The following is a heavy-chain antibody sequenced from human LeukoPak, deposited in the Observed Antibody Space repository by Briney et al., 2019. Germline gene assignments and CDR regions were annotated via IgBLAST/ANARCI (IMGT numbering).Heavy chain of an antibody. CDR1: GGSISSSSYY. D-gene: IGHD2-21*02. Sequence: SETLSLTCTVSGGSISSSSYYWGWIRQPPGKGLEWIGYISYSGYTNYNPSLKSRVTISPDTSKNRFSLDLSSVTAADTAVYYCARRSPYCGSDCYVFDYWGQGTLVTVSS. CDR3: ARRSPYCGSDCYVFDY. CDR2: ISYSGYT. J-gene: IGHJ4*02. V-gene: IGHV4-61*05.